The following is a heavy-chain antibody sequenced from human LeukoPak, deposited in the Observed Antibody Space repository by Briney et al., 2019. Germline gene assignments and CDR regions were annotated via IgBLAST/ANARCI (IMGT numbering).Heavy chain of an antibody. CDR1: GFTFSSYS. J-gene: IGHJ4*02. D-gene: IGHD3-10*01. CDR2: ISSSSSYI. V-gene: IGHV3-21*01. CDR3: ARGPNYYGSGSPNDY. Sequence: PGGSLRLSCAASGFTFSSYSMNWVRQAPGKGLEWVSSISSSSSYIYYADSVKGRFTISRDNAKNSLYLQMNGLRAEDTAVYYCARGPNYYGSGSPNDYWGQGTLVTVSS.